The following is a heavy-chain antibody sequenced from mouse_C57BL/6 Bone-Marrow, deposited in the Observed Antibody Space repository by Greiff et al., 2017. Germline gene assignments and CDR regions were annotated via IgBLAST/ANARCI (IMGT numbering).Heavy chain of an antibody. CDR3: TRDWVRFFDY. D-gene: IGHD2-14*01. V-gene: IGHV5-9-1*02. J-gene: IGHJ2*01. CDR2: ISSGGDYI. CDR1: GFTFSSYA. Sequence: EVQLQQSGEGLVKPGGSLKLSCAASGFTFSSYAMSWVRQTPEKRLEWVAYISSGGDYIYYADTVKGRFTISTDNARNTLYLQMIRLKSEDTAMYYCTRDWVRFFDYWGQGTTLTVSS.